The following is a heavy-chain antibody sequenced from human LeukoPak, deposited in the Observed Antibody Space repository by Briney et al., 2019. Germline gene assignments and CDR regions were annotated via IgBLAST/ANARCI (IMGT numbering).Heavy chain of an antibody. J-gene: IGHJ6*04. CDR2: ITSSNNRI. V-gene: IGHV3-21*01. CDR3: ARGHYYGMDV. CDR1: GFIFSDYT. Sequence: GGSLRLSCVASGFIFSDYTMNWVRQVPGKGLEWVASITSSNNRIYYGDSLRGRSTISRDNSRNSLFLQMSSLRAEDTAVYYCARGHYYGMDVWGKGTTVTISS.